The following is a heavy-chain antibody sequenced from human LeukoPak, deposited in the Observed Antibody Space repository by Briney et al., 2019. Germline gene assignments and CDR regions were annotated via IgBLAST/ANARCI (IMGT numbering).Heavy chain of an antibody. V-gene: IGHV1-18*01. CDR1: GYTFTSYG. J-gene: IGHJ6*03. D-gene: IGHD3-16*01. Sequence: ASVKVSCKASGYTFTSYGISWVRQAPGQGLEWMGWISGYNGDTNYVRKFQGRVTMTRDSSTSTAYMELRSLRYDDTAVYYCAREEGGQYYYMDVWGKGTTVTVSS. CDR3: AREEGGQYYYMDV. CDR2: ISGYNGDT.